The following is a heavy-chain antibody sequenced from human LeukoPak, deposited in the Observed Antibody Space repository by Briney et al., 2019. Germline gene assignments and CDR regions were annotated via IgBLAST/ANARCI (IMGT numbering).Heavy chain of an antibody. V-gene: IGHV1-8*01. CDR2: MNPNSGNT. CDR3: ARTYYYDSSGYYYFPFDY. J-gene: IGHJ4*02. D-gene: IGHD3-22*01. CDR1: GYTFTSYD. Sequence: ASVKVSCKASGYTFTSYDINWVRQATGQGLEWMGWMNPNSGNTGYAQKFQGRVTMTRNTYISTAYMELSSLRSEDTAVYYCARTYYYDSSGYYYFPFDYWGQGTLVTVSS.